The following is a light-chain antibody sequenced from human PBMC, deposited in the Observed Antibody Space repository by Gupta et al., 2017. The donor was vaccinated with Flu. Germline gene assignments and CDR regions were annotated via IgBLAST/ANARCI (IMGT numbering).Light chain of an antibody. Sequence: QSALTQPRSVYDSPGQSVTISCTGTNSDIGAYNFVSWYQHHPGKAPTLMIFDVNKRPSGVHDRFSGSKSGSTASLTISGLQAEDEADYYCVSYAGYYTWVFGGGTKLTVL. CDR3: VSYAGYYTWV. CDR1: NSDIGAYNF. V-gene: IGLV2-11*01. J-gene: IGLJ3*02. CDR2: DVN.